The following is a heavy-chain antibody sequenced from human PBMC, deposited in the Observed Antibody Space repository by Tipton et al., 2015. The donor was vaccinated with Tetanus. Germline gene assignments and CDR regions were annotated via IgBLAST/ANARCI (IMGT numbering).Heavy chain of an antibody. Sequence: AASGFTFSSYGMHWVRQAPGKGLEWVAVISYDGSNKYYADSVKGRFTISRDNSKNTLYLQMNSLRAEDTAVYYCAKSATTSIAARSLFDYWGQGTLVTVSS. CDR1: GFTFSSYG. J-gene: IGHJ4*02. D-gene: IGHD6-6*01. CDR2: ISYDGSNK. V-gene: IGHV3-30*18. CDR3: AKSATTSIAARSLFDY.